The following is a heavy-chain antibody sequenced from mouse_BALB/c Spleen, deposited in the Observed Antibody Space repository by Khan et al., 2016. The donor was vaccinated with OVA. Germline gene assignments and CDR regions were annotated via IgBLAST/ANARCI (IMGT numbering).Heavy chain of an antibody. CDR2: IYPGDGDT. CDR1: GYTFTSYW. D-gene: IGHD2-14*01. Sequence: QVQLKESGAELARPGASVKLSCKASGYTFTSYWMQWVKQRPGQGLEWIGAIYPGDGDTRYTQKFKGKATLTADKSSSTAYMQLSSLASENSAVYYCARWGTYRYDVPDYWRQGTTLTVST. J-gene: IGHJ2*01. CDR3: ARWGTYRYDVPDY. V-gene: IGHV1-87*01.